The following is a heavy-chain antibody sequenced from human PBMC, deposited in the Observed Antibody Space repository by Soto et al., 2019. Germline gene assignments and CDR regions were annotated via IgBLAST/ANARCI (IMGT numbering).Heavy chain of an antibody. CDR3: AREVPISAVNYIDH. J-gene: IGHJ4*02. Sequence: GGSLRLSCAASGFSLSDFWMHWIRQAPGKGLVWVARISDDAITRSYADFVEGRFTISRDNAKNMVYLQLNSLTTDDTAFYYCAREVPISAVNYIDHWGQGALVTVSS. CDR1: GFSLSDFW. V-gene: IGHV3-74*01. D-gene: IGHD5-12*01. CDR2: ISDDAITR.